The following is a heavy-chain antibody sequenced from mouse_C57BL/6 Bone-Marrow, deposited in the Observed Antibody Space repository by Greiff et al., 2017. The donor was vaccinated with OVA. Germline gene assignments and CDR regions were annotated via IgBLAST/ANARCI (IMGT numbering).Heavy chain of an antibody. Sequence: VHLVESGAELARPGASVKLSCKASGYTFTSYGISWVKQRTGQGLEWIGEIYPRSGNTYYNEKFKGKATLTADKSSSTAYMELRSLTSEDSAVYFCARGDYGNYVWFAYWGQGTLVTVSA. D-gene: IGHD2-1*01. CDR1: GYTFTSYG. CDR3: ARGDYGNYVWFAY. J-gene: IGHJ3*01. CDR2: IYPRSGNT. V-gene: IGHV1-81*01.